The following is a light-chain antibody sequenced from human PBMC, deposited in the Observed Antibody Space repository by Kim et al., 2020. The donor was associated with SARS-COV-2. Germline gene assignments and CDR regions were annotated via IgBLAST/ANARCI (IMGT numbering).Light chain of an antibody. CDR3: QQYHNFRWT. CDR1: QSVDGAH. V-gene: IGKV3-20*01. J-gene: IGKJ1*01. CDR2: GAS. Sequence: SPGETATLSGRASQSVDGAHLGWYQQKPGQAPRLLFSGASSRATGTPDRFSGSGSGTDFTLTISRLEPEDFAVYYCQQYHNFRWTFGQGTKVDIK.